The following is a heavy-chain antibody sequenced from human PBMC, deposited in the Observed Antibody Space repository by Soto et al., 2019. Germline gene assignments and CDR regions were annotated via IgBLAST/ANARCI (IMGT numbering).Heavy chain of an antibody. CDR1: GGSISNAAYS. J-gene: IGHJ4*02. D-gene: IGHD5-18*01. Sequence: SETLSLTCTVCGGSISNAAYSWSWIRQPPGKGLEWIGYIYPSGMPFYNPSLRSRVTISIDRSNDQFSLNLKSVTAADTAVYYCARERGGYGLFDSWGQGTLVTVSS. CDR3: ARERGGYGLFDS. V-gene: IGHV4-30-2*01. CDR2: IYPSGMP.